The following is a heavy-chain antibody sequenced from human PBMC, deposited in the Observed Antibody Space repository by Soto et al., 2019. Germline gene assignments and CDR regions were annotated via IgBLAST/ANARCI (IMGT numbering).Heavy chain of an antibody. CDR1: GFTFSSYE. V-gene: IGHV3-48*03. CDR2: ISSSGSTI. Sequence: QPGGSLRLSCAASGFTFSSYEMNWVRQAPGKGLEWVSYISSSGSTIYYADSVKGRFTISRDNAKNSLYLQMNSLRAEDTAVYYCERTPTAYYGMDVWGQGTTVTVSS. J-gene: IGHJ6*02. D-gene: IGHD4-4*01. CDR3: ERTPTAYYGMDV.